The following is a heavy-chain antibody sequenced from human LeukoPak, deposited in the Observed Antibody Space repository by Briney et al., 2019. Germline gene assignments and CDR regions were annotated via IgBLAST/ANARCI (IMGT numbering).Heavy chain of an antibody. D-gene: IGHD3-10*02. CDR1: GFTFSTYA. J-gene: IGHJ4*01. V-gene: IGHV3-23*01. Sequence: PGGSLRLSCAASGFTFSTYAMSWVRQAPGKGLEWVSGISGSGGGRYYADSVKGRFTSSRDNSKNTLYLQMNSLRVEDTAVYSLARDRQTITMLSDYGGQEPWSPSPQ. CDR2: ISGSGGGR. CDR3: ARDRQTITMLSDY.